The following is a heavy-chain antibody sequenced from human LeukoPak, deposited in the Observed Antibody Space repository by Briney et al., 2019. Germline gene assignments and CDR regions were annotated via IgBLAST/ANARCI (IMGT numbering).Heavy chain of an antibody. CDR2: ISSSSSYI. V-gene: IGHV3-21*01. D-gene: IGHD3-22*01. Sequence: GGSLRLSCAASGFTFSSYMMNWVRQAPGKGLEWVSSISSSSSYIYYADSVKGRFTISRDNAKNSLYLQMNSLRAEDTAVYYCARGGPYDSSGPDAFDIWGQGTMVTVSS. CDR1: GFTFSSYM. CDR3: ARGGPYDSSGPDAFDI. J-gene: IGHJ3*02.